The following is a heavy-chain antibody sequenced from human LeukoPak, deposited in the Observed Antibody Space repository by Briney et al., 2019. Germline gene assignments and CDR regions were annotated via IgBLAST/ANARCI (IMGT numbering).Heavy chain of an antibody. Sequence: ASVKVSCKASGYTFTSYAMNWVRQAPGQGLEWMGWINTNTGNPTYAQGFTGRFVFSLDTSVSTAYLQISSLKAEDTAVYYCARDRYGQQLAFNWFDPWGQGTLVTVSS. V-gene: IGHV7-4-1*02. J-gene: IGHJ5*02. D-gene: IGHD6-13*01. CDR2: INTNTGNP. CDR1: GYTFTSYA. CDR3: ARDRYGQQLAFNWFDP.